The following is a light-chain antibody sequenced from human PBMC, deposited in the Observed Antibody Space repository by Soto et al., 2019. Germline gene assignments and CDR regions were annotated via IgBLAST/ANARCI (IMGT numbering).Light chain of an antibody. J-gene: IGLJ1*01. CDR2: EVS. CDR3: TSYTGDDFTFV. CDR1: SSDIGTYGY. Sequence: QSVLTQPPSASGSLGQSVTISCTGTSSDIGTYGYVSWYQQHPGRAPKLIIFEVSKRPLGVPDRFSGSKSGNTASLIVSGLQPDDEAEYHCTSYTGDDFTFVFGTGTKVTVL. V-gene: IGLV2-8*01.